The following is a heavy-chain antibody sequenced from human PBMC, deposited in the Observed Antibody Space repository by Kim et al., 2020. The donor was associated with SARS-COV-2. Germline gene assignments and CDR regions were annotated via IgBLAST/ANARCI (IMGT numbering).Heavy chain of an antibody. CDR3: ARIYSGSSLGY. Sequence: KYSQNFQGRVTITRDTSASTAYLGLSSLRFEDTAVYYCARIYSGSSLGYWGQGTLVTVSS. V-gene: IGHV1-3*01. D-gene: IGHD1-26*01. J-gene: IGHJ4*02.